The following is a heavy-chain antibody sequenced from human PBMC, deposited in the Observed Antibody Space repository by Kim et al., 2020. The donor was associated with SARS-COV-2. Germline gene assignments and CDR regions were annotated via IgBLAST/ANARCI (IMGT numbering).Heavy chain of an antibody. V-gene: IGHV1-46*01. CDR2: VNPTGGST. CDR3: ARDKPNWGSDF. J-gene: IGHJ4*02. D-gene: IGHD7-27*01. CDR1: GYTFTSYS. Sequence: ASVKVSCKASGYTFTSYSMHWVRQAPGQGLEWMGIVNPTGGSTSYAQKFQGRVTMTRDTSTSTVYMELSSLRSEDTAVYHCARDKPNWGSDFWGQGTLVTVSS.